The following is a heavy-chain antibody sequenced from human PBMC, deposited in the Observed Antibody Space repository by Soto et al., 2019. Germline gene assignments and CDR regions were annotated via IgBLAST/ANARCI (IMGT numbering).Heavy chain of an antibody. Sequence: QVQLVQSGAEVKKPGASVKVSCKASGYTFTSYGISWVRQAPGQGLEWMGWISAYNGNTNYAQKLQGRVTMTTDTSTSTAYMELRSLRSDDTAVYYCARVIPIFGVVIPNYFDYWGQGTLVTVSS. CDR1: GYTFTSYG. D-gene: IGHD3-3*01. CDR3: ARVIPIFGVVIPNYFDY. V-gene: IGHV1-18*01. J-gene: IGHJ4*02. CDR2: ISAYNGNT.